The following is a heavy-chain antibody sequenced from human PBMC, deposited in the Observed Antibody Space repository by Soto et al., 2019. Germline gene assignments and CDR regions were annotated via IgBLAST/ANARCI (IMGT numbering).Heavy chain of an antibody. D-gene: IGHD3-16*02. CDR1: GFAFSSYA. Sequence: EVQLLESGGGLVQPGGSLRLSCAASGFAFSSYAMSWVRQAPGKGLEWVSSISGSTSGTYYADAVKGRFTISRNTSSNTLYLQMNSLRAEDTAVYYCAKGRGFIDQFDYWGQGALVTVSS. CDR3: AKGRGFIDQFDY. V-gene: IGHV3-23*01. J-gene: IGHJ4*02. CDR2: ISGSTSGT.